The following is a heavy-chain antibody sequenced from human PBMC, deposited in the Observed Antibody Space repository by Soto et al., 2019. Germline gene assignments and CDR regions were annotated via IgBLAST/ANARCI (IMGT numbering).Heavy chain of an antibody. D-gene: IGHD3-16*02. CDR2: INHSGST. J-gene: IGHJ4*02. CDR3: ARGRRITFGGVIVIPKSYFDY. V-gene: IGHV4-34*01. CDR1: GGSFSGYY. Sequence: SETLSLTCAVYGGSFSGYYWSWIRQPPGKGLEWIGEINHSGSTNYNPSLKSRVTISVDTSKNQFSLKLSSVTAADTAVYYCARGRRITFGGVIVIPKSYFDYWGQGTLVTVSS.